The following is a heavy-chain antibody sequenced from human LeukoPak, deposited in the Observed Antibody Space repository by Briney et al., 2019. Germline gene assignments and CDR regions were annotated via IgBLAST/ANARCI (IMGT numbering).Heavy chain of an antibody. D-gene: IGHD2-2*01. CDR3: ARLTSYCSSTTQGLDCYYGMDV. CDR2: IDPSDSYT. J-gene: IGHJ6*04. Sequence: GESPKISCKGSGYSFTSYWISWVRQMPGKGLEWMGRIDPSDSYTNYSPSFQGHVTISADKSISTAYLQWSSLKASDTAMYYCARLTSYCSSTTQGLDCYYGMDVWGKGTAVTVSS. CDR1: GYSFTSYW. V-gene: IGHV5-10-1*01.